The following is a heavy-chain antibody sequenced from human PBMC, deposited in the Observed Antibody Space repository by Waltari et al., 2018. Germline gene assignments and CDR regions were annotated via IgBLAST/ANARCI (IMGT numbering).Heavy chain of an antibody. V-gene: IGHV4-59*01. CDR3: AFSTVTTHYFDY. CDR2: IYYSVST. Sequence: QVQLQESGPGLVKPSETLSLTCTVSGGSISSYYWSWIRQPPGKGLEWIGYIYYSVSTNYNPSLKSRVTISVDTSKNQFSLKLSSVTAADTAVYYCAFSTVTTHYFDYWGQGTLVTVSS. J-gene: IGHJ4*02. D-gene: IGHD4-17*01. CDR1: GGSISSYY.